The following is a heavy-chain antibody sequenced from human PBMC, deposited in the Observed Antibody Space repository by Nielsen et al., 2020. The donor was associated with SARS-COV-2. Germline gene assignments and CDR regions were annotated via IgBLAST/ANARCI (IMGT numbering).Heavy chain of an antibody. CDR2: IYWDDDK. V-gene: IGHV2-5*02. CDR3: AHATYYDFWSGYPQGGWFDP. Sequence: PGKALEWLALIYWDDDKRYSPSLKSRLTITKDTSKNQVVLTMTNMDPVDTATYYCAHATYYDFWSGYPQGGWFDPWGQGTLVTVSS. D-gene: IGHD3-3*01. J-gene: IGHJ5*01.